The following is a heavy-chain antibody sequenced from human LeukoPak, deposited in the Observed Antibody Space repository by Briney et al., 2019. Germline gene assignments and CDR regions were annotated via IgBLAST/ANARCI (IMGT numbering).Heavy chain of an antibody. D-gene: IGHD3-3*01. CDR2: IYTSGST. Sequence: ASETLSLTCTVSGGSISSYYWSWIRQPAGKGLEWIGRIYTSGSTNYNPSLKSRVTMSVDTSKNQFSLKLSSVTAADTAVYYCARSATYYDFWSGQDWFDPWGQGTLVTVSS. CDR1: GGSISSYY. J-gene: IGHJ5*02. V-gene: IGHV4-4*07. CDR3: ARSATYYDFWSGQDWFDP.